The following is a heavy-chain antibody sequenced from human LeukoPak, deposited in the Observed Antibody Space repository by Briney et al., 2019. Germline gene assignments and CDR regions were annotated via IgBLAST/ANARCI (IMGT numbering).Heavy chain of an antibody. CDR3: AKDPQYSSGWAS. J-gene: IGHJ4*02. D-gene: IGHD6-19*01. V-gene: IGHV3-43D*03. CDR1: GFTFDDYA. CDR2: ISWDGGST. Sequence: GGSLRLSCAASGFTFDDYAMHWVRQAPGKGLEWVSLISWDGGSTYYADSVKGRFTISRDNSKNTLYLQMNSLRAEDTAVYYCAKDPQYSSGWASWGQGTLVTVSS.